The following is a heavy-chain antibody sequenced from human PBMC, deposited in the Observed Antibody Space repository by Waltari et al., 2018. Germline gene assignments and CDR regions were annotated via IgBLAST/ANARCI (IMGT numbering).Heavy chain of an antibody. Sequence: QVHLVESGGGVVQPGRSLRLSCAASGFSTSSDAMHWVRQAPGKGLEWVAVTSYDGSNIYYADSVKGRLTISRDNSKNTVYLQMNSLRAEDTAVYYCAREEAGSHFNSWGQGTLVSVSS. CDR3: AREEAGSHFNS. CDR2: TSYDGSNI. V-gene: IGHV3-30*01. J-gene: IGHJ5*02. D-gene: IGHD6-13*01. CDR1: GFSTSSDA.